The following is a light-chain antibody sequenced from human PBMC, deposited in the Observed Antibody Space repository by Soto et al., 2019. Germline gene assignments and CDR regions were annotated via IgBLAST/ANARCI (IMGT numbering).Light chain of an antibody. CDR2: KAS. V-gene: IGKV1-5*03. CDR1: QSIRSR. CDR3: QQYNPYSPWT. Sequence: DIQMTQSPSSLSASVGDRVTFTCRASQSIRSRLAWYQQKPGKAPKLLISKASRLESGVPSRFSGSGSGTEFTLSISGLQPDDFATYYCQQYNPYSPWTFGQGTKVDIK. J-gene: IGKJ1*01.